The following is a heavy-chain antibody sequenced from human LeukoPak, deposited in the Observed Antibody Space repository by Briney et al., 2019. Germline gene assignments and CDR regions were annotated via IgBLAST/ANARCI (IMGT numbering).Heavy chain of an antibody. Sequence: GGSLRLSCAASGFTFSSYSMNWVRQAPGKGLEWVSYISSSGSTIYYADSVKGRFTISRDNAKNSLYLQMKSLRAEDMALYYCAKGVLGVPAATDAFDIWGQGTMVTVSS. CDR2: ISSSGSTI. D-gene: IGHD2-2*01. CDR3: AKGVLGVPAATDAFDI. V-gene: IGHV3-48*04. CDR1: GFTFSSYS. J-gene: IGHJ3*02.